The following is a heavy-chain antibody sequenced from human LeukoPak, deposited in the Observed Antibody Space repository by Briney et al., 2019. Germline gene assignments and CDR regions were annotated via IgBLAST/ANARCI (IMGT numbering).Heavy chain of an antibody. CDR3: ARNARTLYYYDSRNAFDI. CDR2: IYYSGST. V-gene: IGHV4-30-4*08. D-gene: IGHD3-22*01. J-gene: IGHJ3*02. Sequence: PSETLSFTCAVYGGSFSGYYWSWIRQPPGKGLEWIGYIYYSGSTYYNPSLKSRVTISVDTSKNQFSLKLSSVTAADTAVYYCARNARTLYYYDSRNAFDIWGQGTMVTVSS. CDR1: GGSFSGYY.